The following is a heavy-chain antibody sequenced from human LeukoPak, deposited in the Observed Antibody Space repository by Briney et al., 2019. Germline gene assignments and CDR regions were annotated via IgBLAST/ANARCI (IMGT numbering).Heavy chain of an antibody. J-gene: IGHJ4*02. CDR1: GGSISGSSYY. CDR2: NYYSGRT. Sequence: SETLSLTCTVSGGSISGSSYYWGCTRHPPGKGLEWIGANYYSGRTYYNPSLRSRVTISVATSKNQFTLKLSSVTAADTAVYYCARHRINPHFGVVPLDYWGQGTLVTVSS. D-gene: IGHD3-3*01. V-gene: IGHV4-39*01. CDR3: ARHRINPHFGVVPLDY.